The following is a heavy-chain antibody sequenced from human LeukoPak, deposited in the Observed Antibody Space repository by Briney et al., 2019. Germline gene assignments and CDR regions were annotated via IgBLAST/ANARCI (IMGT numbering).Heavy chain of an antibody. CDR3: ARVLRGVTFDAFDI. Sequence: SETLSLTCAVYGGSFSGYYWSWIRQPPGKGLEWIGEINHSGSTNYNPSLKSRVTISVDTSKNQSSLKLSSVTAADTAVYYCARVLRGVTFDAFDIWGQGTMVTVSS. CDR1: GGSFSGYY. J-gene: IGHJ3*02. V-gene: IGHV4-34*01. CDR2: INHSGST. D-gene: IGHD3-10*01.